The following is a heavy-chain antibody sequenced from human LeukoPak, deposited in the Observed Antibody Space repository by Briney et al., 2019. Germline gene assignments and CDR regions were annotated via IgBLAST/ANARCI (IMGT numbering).Heavy chain of an antibody. CDR2: INPNSGGT. D-gene: IGHD2-8*01. Sequence: GASVKVSCKASGYTFTGYYMHWVRQAPGQGLEWMGWINPNSGGTNYAQKFQGRVTMTRDTSISTAYMELSRLRSEDTAVYYCARDPSWDCTNGVCYLVDYWGQGTLVTVSS. V-gene: IGHV1-2*02. CDR3: ARDPSWDCTNGVCYLVDY. J-gene: IGHJ4*02. CDR1: GYTFTGYY.